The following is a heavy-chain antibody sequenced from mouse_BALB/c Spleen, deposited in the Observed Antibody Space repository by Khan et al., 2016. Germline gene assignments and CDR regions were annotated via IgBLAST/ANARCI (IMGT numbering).Heavy chain of an antibody. V-gene: IGHV2-6-7*01. CDR2: IWGDGST. CDR3: ARDGWGYYAMGY. CDR1: GFSLPGYG. Sequence: QVQLKESGPGLVAPSQSLSLTCSVSGFSLPGYGVNWVRQPPGTGLEWLGMIWGDGSTDYNSALNSRLNISKDNSKVKVFLKMISLQTDDTARYYCARDGWGYYAMGYWGHGTSVTVSS. J-gene: IGHJ4*01. D-gene: IGHD2-2*01.